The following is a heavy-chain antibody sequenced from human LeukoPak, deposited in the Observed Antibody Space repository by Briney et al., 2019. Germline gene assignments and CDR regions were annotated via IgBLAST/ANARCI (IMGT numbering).Heavy chain of an antibody. Sequence: PGGSLRLSCAASGFTVSSNYMNWVRQARGKGLEWVSVIYSGGSTYYADSVKGRFTISRDNSKNTLLLQMNSLRAEDTAVYYCAVPQPYDIWYGMDVWGKGTTVTVSS. V-gene: IGHV3-53*01. CDR1: GFTVSSNY. CDR2: IYSGGST. J-gene: IGHJ6*04. CDR3: AVPQPYDIWYGMDV. D-gene: IGHD3-9*01.